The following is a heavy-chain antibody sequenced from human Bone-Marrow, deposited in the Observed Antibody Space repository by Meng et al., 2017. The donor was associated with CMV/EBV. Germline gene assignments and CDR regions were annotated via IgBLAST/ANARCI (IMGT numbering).Heavy chain of an antibody. CDR2: ISYDGSNK. Sequence: GEYLKISCAASGFTFSSYAMHWVRQAPGKGLEWVAVISYDGSNKYYADSVKGRFTISRDNSKKTLYLQMNSLRAEDTGVYYCARGKKGGELLYFDYWGQGTLVTVSS. J-gene: IGHJ4*02. D-gene: IGHD1-26*01. CDR3: ARGKKGGELLYFDY. CDR1: GFTFSSYA. V-gene: IGHV3-30*04.